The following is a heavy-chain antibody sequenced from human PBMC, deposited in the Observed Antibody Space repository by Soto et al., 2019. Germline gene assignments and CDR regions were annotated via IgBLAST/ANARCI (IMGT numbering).Heavy chain of an antibody. V-gene: IGHV3-23*01. Sequence: PGGPLRLSCAASGCTFSSFAMTWVRQAPGKGLEWVSSISGSASSIYYGDSVKGRFTISRDNPSNTLYLQVDSLRAEDTAIYYCAKGRSGPYWASFEYWGQGALVTVSS. D-gene: IGHD1-26*01. CDR3: AKGRSGPYWASFEY. CDR1: GCTFSSFA. J-gene: IGHJ4*02. CDR2: ISGSASSI.